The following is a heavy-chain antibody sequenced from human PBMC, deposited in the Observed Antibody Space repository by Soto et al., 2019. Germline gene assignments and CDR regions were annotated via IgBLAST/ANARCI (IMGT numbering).Heavy chain of an antibody. V-gene: IGHV3-15*07. CDR1: GFTFSYAW. CDR3: TTGMGYNPGFDY. D-gene: IGHD1-1*01. Sequence: GSLRLSCAASGFTFSYAWINWVRQAPGKGLEWVGRIKSKTDGGTTDYAAPVKGRFTISRDDSKNTLYLQMNSLKTEDTAVYYCTTGMGYNPGFDYWGQGTLVTVSS. CDR2: IKSKTDGGTT. J-gene: IGHJ4*02.